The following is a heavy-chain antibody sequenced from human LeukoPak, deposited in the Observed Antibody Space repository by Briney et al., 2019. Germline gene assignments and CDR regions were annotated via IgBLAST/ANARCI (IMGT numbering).Heavy chain of an antibody. CDR1: GFTLRPYA. CDR2: ISGDGGTI. V-gene: IGHV3-64*02. D-gene: IGHD1-1*01. Sequence: GGSLRLSCAASGFTLRPYAMHWVRQAPGKGLEYVASISGDGGTISYPDSVKGRFAISRDNSKNTVYLQMGRLRAEDMGVYYCARMATGAAGGALDVWGQGTTVIVS. CDR3: ARMATGAAGGALDV. J-gene: IGHJ6*02.